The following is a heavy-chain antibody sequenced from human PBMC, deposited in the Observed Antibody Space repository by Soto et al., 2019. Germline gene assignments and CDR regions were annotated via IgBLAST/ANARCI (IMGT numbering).Heavy chain of an antibody. CDR1: GFTFSSYA. D-gene: IGHD6-19*01. CDR3: TRWAYSYGWYFDY. V-gene: IGHV3-23*01. CDR2: ISGSGGST. Sequence: GGSLRLSCAASGFTFSSYAMSWVRQAPGKGLEWVSAISGSGGSTYYADSVKGRFTISRDNSKNTLYLQMNSLKTEDTAVYYCTRWAYSYGWYFDYWGQGALVTVS. J-gene: IGHJ4*02.